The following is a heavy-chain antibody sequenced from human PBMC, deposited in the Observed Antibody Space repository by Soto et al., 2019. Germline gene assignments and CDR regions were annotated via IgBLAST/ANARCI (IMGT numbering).Heavy chain of an antibody. CDR3: ARSHLETYYDILTGYPDY. V-gene: IGHV1-3*01. CDR1: GYTFTSYA. J-gene: IGHJ4*02. CDR2: INAGNGNT. Sequence: GASVKVSCKASGYTFTSYAMHWVRQAPGQRLEWMGWINAGNGNTKYSQKFQGRVTITRDTSASTAYMELSSLRSEDTAVYYCARSHLETYYDILTGYPDYWGQGTLVTVSS. D-gene: IGHD3-9*01.